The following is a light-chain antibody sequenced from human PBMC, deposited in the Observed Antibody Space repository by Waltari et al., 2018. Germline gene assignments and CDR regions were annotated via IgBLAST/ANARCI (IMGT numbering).Light chain of an antibody. V-gene: IGKV3D-15*01. CDR1: QRVSNS. CDR3: QQYNNWPPIT. J-gene: IGKJ5*01. Sequence: EIVMTQSPPTLSVSPGERATLSCRASQRVSNSLAWYQHRPGRAPRLLIHSASTRAPGIPARFSGSVSETEFTLTISNLQSEDFALYYCQQYNNWPPITFGQGTRLEIK. CDR2: SAS.